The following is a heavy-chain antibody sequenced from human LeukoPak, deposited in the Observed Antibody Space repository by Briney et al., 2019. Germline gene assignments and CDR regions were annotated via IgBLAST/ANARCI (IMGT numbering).Heavy chain of an antibody. J-gene: IGHJ4*02. D-gene: IGHD5-12*01. V-gene: IGHV1-18*01. CDR3: ARDPSNSAGYHAHFDS. CDR1: GYTFTSYG. CDR2: ISAYNGNT. Sequence: ASVKVSCTASGYTFTSYGISWVRQAPGQGLEWMGWISAYNGNTNYAQKLQGRVTLSTDTSTNTAYIELRSLSSDDTAMYYCARDPSNSAGYHAHFDSWGQGTLVTVSS.